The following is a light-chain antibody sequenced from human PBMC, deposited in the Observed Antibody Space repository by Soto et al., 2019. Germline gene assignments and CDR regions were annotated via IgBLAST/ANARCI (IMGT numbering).Light chain of an antibody. CDR2: GAS. CDR3: QQYNNWPPLT. J-gene: IGKJ4*01. CDR1: QSVSSN. Sequence: EIVMTQSPATLSVSPGERATLSCRASQSVSSNLAWYQQKPGQATRLLIYGASTRATGIPARFSGSGSGTEFTLTISSLQSEDFAVYYCQQYNNWPPLTFGGGTKVDI. V-gene: IGKV3-15*01.